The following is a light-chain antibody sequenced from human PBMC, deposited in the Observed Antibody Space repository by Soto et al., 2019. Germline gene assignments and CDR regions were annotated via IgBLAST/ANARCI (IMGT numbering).Light chain of an antibody. CDR1: QTIYSS. CDR3: QQSYCAPLT. Sequence: DIQMTQSPSSLSASVGDRVTITCRASQTIYSSLNWYQQKPGKAPNLLIYTASTLQSGVPSRFSGSGSGTEFSLTISGLQREDFATSYCQQSYCAPLTFGQGTAVEVK. J-gene: IGKJ1*01. CDR2: TAS. V-gene: IGKV1-39*01.